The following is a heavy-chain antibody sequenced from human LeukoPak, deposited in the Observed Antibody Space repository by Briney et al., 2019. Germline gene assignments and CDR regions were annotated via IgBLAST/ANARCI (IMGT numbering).Heavy chain of an antibody. CDR2: IYHSGST. CDR3: ARGPPNYDILPVYYNGGFDY. CDR1: GGSISSGGYS. Sequence: SQTLSLTCAVSGGSISSGGYSWSWIRQPPGKGLEWIGYIYHSGSTYYNPSLKSRVTISVDRSKNQFSLKLSSVTAADTAVYYCARGPPNYDILPVYYNGGFDYWGKGTLVTVS. J-gene: IGHJ4*02. V-gene: IGHV4-30-2*01. D-gene: IGHD3-9*01.